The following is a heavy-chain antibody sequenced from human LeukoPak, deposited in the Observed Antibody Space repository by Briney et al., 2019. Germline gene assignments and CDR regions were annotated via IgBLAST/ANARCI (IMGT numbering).Heavy chain of an antibody. CDR2: ISAYNGHT. CDR3: ARDDRMGWLVDAFDI. J-gene: IGHJ3*02. CDR1: GYTFTSYG. D-gene: IGHD5-24*01. Sequence: ASVKVSCKASGYTFTSYGISWVRQAPGQGLEWMGWISAYNGHTNYAQKFQGRVTMTTDTSTSTAYMELRSLRSDDTAVYYCARDDRMGWLVDAFDIWGQGTMVTVSS. V-gene: IGHV1-18*01.